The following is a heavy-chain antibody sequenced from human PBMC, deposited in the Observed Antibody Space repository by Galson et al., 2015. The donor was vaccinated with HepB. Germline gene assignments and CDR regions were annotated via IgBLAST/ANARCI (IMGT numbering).Heavy chain of an antibody. Sequence: SVKVSCKASGGTFSSYAISWVRQAPGQGLGWMGGIIPIFGTANYAQKFQGRVTITADESTSTAYMELSSLRSEDTAVYYCARGPFLGQQLVLGWFDPWGQGTLVTVSS. D-gene: IGHD6-13*01. J-gene: IGHJ5*02. CDR3: ARGPFLGQQLVLGWFDP. CDR1: GGTFSSYA. V-gene: IGHV1-69*13. CDR2: IIPIFGTA.